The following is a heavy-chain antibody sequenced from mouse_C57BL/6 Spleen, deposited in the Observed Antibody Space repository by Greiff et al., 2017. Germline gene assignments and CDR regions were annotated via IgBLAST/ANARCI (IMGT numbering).Heavy chain of an antibody. D-gene: IGHD1-1*01. Sequence: EVQRVESGPVLVKPGASVKMSCKASGYTFTDYYMNWVKQSHGKSLEWIGVINPYNGGTSYNQKFKGKATLTVDKSSSTAYMELNSLTSEDSAVYYCARASYYGSSLYAMDYWGQGTSVTVSS. CDR3: ARASYYGSSLYAMDY. V-gene: IGHV1-19*01. J-gene: IGHJ4*01. CDR1: GYTFTDYY. CDR2: INPYNGGT.